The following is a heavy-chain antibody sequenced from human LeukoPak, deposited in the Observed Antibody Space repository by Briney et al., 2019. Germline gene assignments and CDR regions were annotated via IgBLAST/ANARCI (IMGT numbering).Heavy chain of an antibody. CDR2: IYTSGST. V-gene: IGHV4-61*02. CDR3: ARGASCSSTSCYSRSDY. Sequence: SQTLSLTCTVSGGSISSGSYYWSWIRQPAGKGLEWIGRIYTSGSTNYNPSLKSRVTISVDTSKNQFSLKLSSVTAADTAVYYCARGASCSSTSCYSRSDYWGQGTLVTVSS. CDR1: GGSISSGSYY. J-gene: IGHJ4*02. D-gene: IGHD2-2*01.